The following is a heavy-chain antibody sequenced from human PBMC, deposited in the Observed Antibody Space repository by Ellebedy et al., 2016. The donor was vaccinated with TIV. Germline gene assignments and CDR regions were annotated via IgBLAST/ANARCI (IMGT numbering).Heavy chain of an antibody. V-gene: IGHV4-4*02. CDR2: IYHSGST. CDR1: GGSISSSNW. Sequence: GSLRLXCAVSGGSISSSNWWSWIRQPPGKGLEWIGEIYHSGSTNYNPSLKSRVTISVDTSKNQFSLKLSSVTAADTAVYYCARVRGGDYYDYWGQGTLVTVSS. J-gene: IGHJ4*02. CDR3: ARVRGGDYYDY. D-gene: IGHD2-21*01.